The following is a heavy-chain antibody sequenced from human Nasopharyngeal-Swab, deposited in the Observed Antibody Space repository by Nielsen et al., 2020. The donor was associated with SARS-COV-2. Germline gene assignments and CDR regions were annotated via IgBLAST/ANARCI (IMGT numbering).Heavy chain of an antibody. J-gene: IGHJ4*02. V-gene: IGHV4-59*01. CDR1: GGSISSYY. Sequence: ETLSLTCTVSGGSISSYYWSWIRQPPGKGLEWIGYIYYSGSTNYNPSLKSRVTISVDTSKNQFSLKLSSVTAADTAVYYCARAIRITIFGVVASFDYWGQGTLVTVSS. CDR3: ARAIRITIFGVVASFDY. D-gene: IGHD3-3*01. CDR2: IYYSGST.